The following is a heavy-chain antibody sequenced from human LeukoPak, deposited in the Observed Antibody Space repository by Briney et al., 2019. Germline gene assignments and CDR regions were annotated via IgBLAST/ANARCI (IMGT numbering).Heavy chain of an antibody. V-gene: IGHV3-23*01. CDR3: AIYRSTDAISEY. CDR2: ITGGHGAT. Sequence: GGSLRLSCSASGFNFNTYTLTWVRQAPGKRPEWLSAITGGHGATYYADSVTGRFTISRDYSRNTVYLHMSALRAEDTAVYYCAIYRSTDAISEYWGQGTLVAVSS. J-gene: IGHJ4*02. D-gene: IGHD1-1*01. CDR1: GFNFNTYT.